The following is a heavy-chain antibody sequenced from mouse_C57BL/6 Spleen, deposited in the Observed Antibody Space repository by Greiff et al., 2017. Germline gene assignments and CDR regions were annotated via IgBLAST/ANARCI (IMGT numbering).Heavy chain of an antibody. D-gene: IGHD1-1*01. CDR1: GYTFTSYW. J-gene: IGHJ3*01. V-gene: IGHV1-55*01. Sequence: VQLQQPGAELVKPGASVKMSCKASGYTFTSYWITWVKQRPGQGLEWIGDIYPGSGSTNYNEKFKSKATLTVDTSSSTAYMQLSSLTSEDSAVYYCARLGYGSSYRDWFAYWGQGTLVTVSA. CDR3: ARLGYGSSYRDWFAY. CDR2: IYPGSGST.